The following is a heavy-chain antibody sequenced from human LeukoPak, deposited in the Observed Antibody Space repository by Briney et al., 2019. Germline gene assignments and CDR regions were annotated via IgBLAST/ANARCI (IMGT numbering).Heavy chain of an antibody. CDR1: GGSFSGYY. CDR2: INHSGST. J-gene: IGHJ3*02. CDR3: ARGRRRLRLPAVVPGHFRSDAFDI. Sequence: NPSETLSLTCAVYGGSFSGYYWSWIRQPPGKGLEWIGEINHSGSTNYNPSLKSRVTISVDTSKNQFSLKLSSVTAADTAVYYCARGRRRLRLPAVVPGHFRSDAFDIWGQGTMVTVSS. D-gene: IGHD5-12*01. V-gene: IGHV4-34*01.